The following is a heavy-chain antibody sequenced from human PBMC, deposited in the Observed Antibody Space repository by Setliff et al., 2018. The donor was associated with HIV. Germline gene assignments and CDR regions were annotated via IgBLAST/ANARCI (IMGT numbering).Heavy chain of an antibody. J-gene: IGHJ6*03. D-gene: IGHD2-21*02. CDR3: ARVRETSGGYWGNFYYYMDV. Sequence: GSLRLSCAASGFTFDDYGMSWVRQAPGKGLEWVSGINWNGGSTGYADSVKGRFTLSRDNAKNSLYLQMSSLRADDTAVYFCARVRETSGGYWGNFYYYMDVWGKGTTVTVSS. CDR2: INWNGGST. V-gene: IGHV3-20*04. CDR1: GFTFDDYG.